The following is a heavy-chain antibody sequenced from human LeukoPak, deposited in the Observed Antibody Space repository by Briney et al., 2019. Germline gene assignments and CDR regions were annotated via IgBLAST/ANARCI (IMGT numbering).Heavy chain of an antibody. Sequence: GGSLRLSCAASGFTFSSYAMSWVRQAPGKGLGWVSAISGSGGSTYYADSVKGRFTISRDNSKNTLYLQMNSLRAEDTAVYYCAKDPPLGYCSGGSCYSNCWGQGTLVTVSS. CDR2: ISGSGGST. CDR1: GFTFSSYA. CDR3: AKDPPLGYCSGGSCYSNC. J-gene: IGHJ4*02. D-gene: IGHD2-15*01. V-gene: IGHV3-23*01.